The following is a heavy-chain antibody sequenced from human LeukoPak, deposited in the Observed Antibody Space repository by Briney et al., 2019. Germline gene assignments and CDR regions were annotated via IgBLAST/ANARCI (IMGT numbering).Heavy chain of an antibody. J-gene: IGHJ3*01. V-gene: IGHV3-48*01. CDR1: GFTFSPYT. D-gene: IGHD2-2*01. CDR3: ARDGSGLGYCSSTNCRGAFDV. CDR2: ISSSSSTM. Sequence: GGSLRLSCAASGFTFSPYTMQWVRQAPGKGLEWVSSISSSSSTMYYADSVKGRCTISRDNAKNSLYLQLNSLRAEDTAVYYCARDGSGLGYCSSTNCRGAFDVWGQGTLVTVSS.